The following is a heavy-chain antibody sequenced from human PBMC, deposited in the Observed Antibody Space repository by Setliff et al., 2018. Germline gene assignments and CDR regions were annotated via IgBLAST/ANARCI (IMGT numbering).Heavy chain of an antibody. J-gene: IGHJ6*03. Sequence: ASVKVSCKASGYTFTTYAISWMRQAPGQGLEYMGWINTNTGNPSYAQGFTGRFVFSLDTSVSTAYLQISSLKAEDTAVYYCTRASRFGTIRYRGDYYMDVWGKGTTVTVSS. CDR3: TRASRFGTIRYRGDYYMDV. CDR2: INTNTGNP. D-gene: IGHD3-10*01. CDR1: GYTFTTYA. V-gene: IGHV7-4-1*02.